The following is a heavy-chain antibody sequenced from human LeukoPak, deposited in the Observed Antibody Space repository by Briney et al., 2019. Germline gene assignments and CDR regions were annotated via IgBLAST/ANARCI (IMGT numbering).Heavy chain of an antibody. CDR2: INQSGST. V-gene: IGHV4-34*01. Sequence: SETLSVTCAVYGGSLSGHNWNWIRQPPGKGLEWIGEINQSGSTNYNPSLKSRVTMSLDTSKNQFSMKLSSVTAADTAVYYCARVSMVRGAPDYYFDYWGQGTLVTVSS. CDR3: ARVSMVRGAPDYYFDY. CDR1: GGSLSGHN. J-gene: IGHJ4*02. D-gene: IGHD3-10*01.